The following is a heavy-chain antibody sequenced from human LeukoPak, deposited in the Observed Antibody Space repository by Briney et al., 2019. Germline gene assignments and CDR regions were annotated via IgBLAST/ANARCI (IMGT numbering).Heavy chain of an antibody. CDR2: IYHSGST. J-gene: IGHJ4*02. Sequence: SQALSLTCTVSGGSISSGSHYWSWIRQHPGKGLEWIGYIYHSGSTFYNPSLKSRVTISVDTSKSQFSLKLSSVTAADTAVYYCARETANYFDYWGQGTLVTVSS. V-gene: IGHV4-31*03. CDR1: GGSISSGSHY. D-gene: IGHD2-21*02. CDR3: ARETANYFDY.